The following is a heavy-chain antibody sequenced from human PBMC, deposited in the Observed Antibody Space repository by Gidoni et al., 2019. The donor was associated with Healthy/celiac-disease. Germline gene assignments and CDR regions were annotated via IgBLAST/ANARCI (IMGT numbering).Heavy chain of an antibody. J-gene: IGHJ6*03. V-gene: IGHV3-30*18. D-gene: IGHD3-3*01. CDR1: GFPFPSYG. Sequence: QVQLVESGGGVVQPGRSLRLACAASGFPFPSYGMHWVRQAPGKGLEWVAVIPYDGSNKYYADSVKGRFTISRDNSKNTLYLQMNSLRAEDTAVYYCAKDLIAYPITIFYYYMDVWGKGTTVTVSS. CDR2: IPYDGSNK. CDR3: AKDLIAYPITIFYYYMDV.